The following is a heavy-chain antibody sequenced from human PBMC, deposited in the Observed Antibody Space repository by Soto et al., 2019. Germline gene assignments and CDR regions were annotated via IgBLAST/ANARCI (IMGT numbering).Heavy chain of an antibody. CDR3: ARDIGSYAYAEGY. Sequence: KPXXTLSLSCSVSGGSMNSYCWSWIRQPAGKGLEWIGRVYSSGTTDYNPSLNSRATMSVETSKNQFSLKLTSVTAADTDVYYCARDIGSYAYAEGYWGQGIQVTVSS. J-gene: IGHJ4*02. V-gene: IGHV4-4*07. CDR2: VYSSGTT. CDR1: GGSMNSYC. D-gene: IGHD2-2*01.